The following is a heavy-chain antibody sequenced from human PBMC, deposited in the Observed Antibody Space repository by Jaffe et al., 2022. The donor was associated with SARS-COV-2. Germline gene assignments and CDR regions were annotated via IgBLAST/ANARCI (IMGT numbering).Heavy chain of an antibody. J-gene: IGHJ4*02. CDR2: ISGSGDTT. CDR3: AKTEDWGSPTATGYFDY. V-gene: IGHV3-23*01. CDR1: GFTFSNYA. D-gene: IGHD1-1*01. Sequence: EVQLLESGGGLVQPGGSLRLSCAASGFTFSNYAMSWVRQAPGKGLEWVSAISGSGDTTYYGDSMKGRFTISRDNSENTLYLQMDSLRAEDTAVYYCAKTEDWGSPTATGYFDYWGQGTLVTVSS.